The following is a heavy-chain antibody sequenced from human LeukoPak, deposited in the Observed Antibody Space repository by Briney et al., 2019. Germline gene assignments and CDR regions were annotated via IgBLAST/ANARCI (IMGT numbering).Heavy chain of an antibody. Sequence: GGSLRLSCAASGFTFSSYGMHWVRQAPGKGLEWVAVISYDGSNKYYADSVKGRFTISRDNSKYTLYLQMNSLRAEDTAVYYCAKDANYYYDSSPDYWGQGTLVTVSS. J-gene: IGHJ4*02. CDR1: GFTFSSYG. CDR3: AKDANYYYDSSPDY. CDR2: ISYDGSNK. D-gene: IGHD3-22*01. V-gene: IGHV3-30*18.